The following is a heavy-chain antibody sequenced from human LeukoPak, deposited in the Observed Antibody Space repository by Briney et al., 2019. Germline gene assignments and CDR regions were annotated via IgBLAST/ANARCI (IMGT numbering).Heavy chain of an antibody. Sequence: SEALSLTFIVSLGFISRSSYYWGCIRQPPGRGVKGIGRKYYSGSTYYNPSLKSRVTIAVDTSKNQFSLKLSSVTAADTAVYYCARGPIVVVVAAVHWFDPWGQGTLVTVSS. D-gene: IGHD2-15*01. V-gene: IGHV4-39*07. CDR3: ARGPIVVVVAAVHWFDP. CDR1: LGFISRSSYY. J-gene: IGHJ5*02. CDR2: KYYSGST.